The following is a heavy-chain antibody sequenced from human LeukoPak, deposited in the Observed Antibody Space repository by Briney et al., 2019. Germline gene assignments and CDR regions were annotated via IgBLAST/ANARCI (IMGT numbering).Heavy chain of an antibody. D-gene: IGHD5-24*01. J-gene: IGHJ4*02. V-gene: IGHV3-74*01. CDR3: VRDGDDFNFDY. CDR1: GFTFRSYW. Sequence: PGGSLRLSCAVSGFTFRSYWMHWVRQAPGKGLEWVSRVIRDGSFTNYADSVKGRFTISRDNAKNTLYLQMSSLRAADTAVYFCVRDGDDFNFDYWGQGSLVTVSS. CDR2: VIRDGSFT.